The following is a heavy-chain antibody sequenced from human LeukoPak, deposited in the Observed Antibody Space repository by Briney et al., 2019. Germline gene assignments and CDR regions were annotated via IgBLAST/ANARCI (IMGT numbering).Heavy chain of an antibody. CDR2: IYYSGST. D-gene: IGHD1-26*01. V-gene: IGHV4-39*01. J-gene: IGHJ4*02. Sequence: PSETLSLTCTVSSGSISSSSYYWGWIRQPPGKGLEWIGSIYYSGSTYYNPSLKSRVTISVDTSKNQFSLKLSSVTAADTAVYYCARLSETIVGATETLDYWGQGTLVTVSS. CDR3: ARLSETIVGATETLDY. CDR1: SGSISSSSYY.